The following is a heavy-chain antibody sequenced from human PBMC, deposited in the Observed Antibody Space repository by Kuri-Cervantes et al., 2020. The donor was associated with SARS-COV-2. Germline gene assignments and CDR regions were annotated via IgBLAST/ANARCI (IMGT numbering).Heavy chain of an antibody. CDR2: IIPIFGTA. CDR1: GGTFSSYA. J-gene: IGHJ6*03. D-gene: IGHD3-3*01. CDR3: ARSIGTYYDFWSGYPPSYYYYYMDV. Sequence: SVKVSCKASGGTFSSYAISWVRQAPGQGLEWMGGIIPIFGTANYAQKFQGRVTIATDESTSRAYMELSSLSSVTAADTAVYYCARSIGTYYDFWSGYPPSYYYYYMDVWGKGTTVTVSS. V-gene: IGHV1-69*05.